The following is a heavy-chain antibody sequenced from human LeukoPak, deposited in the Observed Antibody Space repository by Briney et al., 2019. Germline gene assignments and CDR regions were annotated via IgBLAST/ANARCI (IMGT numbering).Heavy chain of an antibody. Sequence: TSETLSLTCSVSGGSLQSSDKPYWAWIRQPPGRPLEWVGSIYYDGATHQNPSLNSRVTGSMDTTKNQFSLTLKSVTAADTAVYYCARRSLDACPHWGQGILATVSS. V-gene: IGHV4-39*07. CDR1: GGSLQSSDKPY. J-gene: IGHJ4*02. CDR3: ARRSLDACPH. D-gene: IGHD3-9*01. CDR2: IYYDGAT.